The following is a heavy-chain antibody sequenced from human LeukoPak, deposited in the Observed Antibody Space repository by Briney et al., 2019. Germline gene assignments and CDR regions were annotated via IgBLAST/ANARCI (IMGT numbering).Heavy chain of an antibody. J-gene: IGHJ4*02. V-gene: IGHV4-59*08. Sequence: PSETLSLTCIVSGGSISSYYWSWIRQPPGKRLEWIGHIYYSGSTNYNPSLKSRVTISVDTSKNQFSLKLSSVTAADTAVYYCARHVWLQPFDYWGQGTLVTVSS. D-gene: IGHD3-9*01. CDR1: GGSISSYY. CDR2: IYYSGST. CDR3: ARHVWLQPFDY.